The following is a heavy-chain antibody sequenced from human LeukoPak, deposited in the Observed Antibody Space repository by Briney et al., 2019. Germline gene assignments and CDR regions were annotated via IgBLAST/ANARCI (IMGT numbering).Heavy chain of an antibody. CDR2: IKQDGSEK. CDR1: GFTFSSYW. Sequence: GGSLRLSCAASGFTFSSYWMSWVRQAPGKGLEWVANIKQDGSEKYYVDSVKGRFTISRDNAKNSLYLQMNSLRAEDTAVYYCAKDISLYYFGSGSLAALDYWGQGTLVTVSS. D-gene: IGHD3-10*01. CDR3: AKDISLYYFGSGSLAALDY. V-gene: IGHV3-7*01. J-gene: IGHJ4*02.